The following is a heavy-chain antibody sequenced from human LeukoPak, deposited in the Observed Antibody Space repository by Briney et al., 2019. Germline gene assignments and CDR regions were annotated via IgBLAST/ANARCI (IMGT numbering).Heavy chain of an antibody. V-gene: IGHV4-39*07. D-gene: IGHD3-3*01. CDR3: ARDGRITIFGVVTSLYNWFDP. CDR1: GGSISSSSYY. Sequence: PSGTLSLTCTVSGGSISSSSYYWGWIRQPPGKGLEWIGSIYYSGSTYYNPSLKSRVTISVDTSKNQFSLKLSSVTAADTAVYYCARDGRITIFGVVTSLYNWFDPWGQGTLVTVSS. J-gene: IGHJ5*02. CDR2: IYYSGST.